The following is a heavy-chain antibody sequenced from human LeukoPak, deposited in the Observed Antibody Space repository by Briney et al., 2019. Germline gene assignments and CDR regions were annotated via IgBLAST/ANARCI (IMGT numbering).Heavy chain of an antibody. J-gene: IGHJ4*02. CDR3: ASQGSDSGWFYF. D-gene: IGHD6-19*01. CDR1: GVSMRTYY. CDR2: VSYSGST. V-gene: IGHV4-59*08. Sequence: PSETLSLTCTVSGVSMRTYYRSWIRQPPGKGLEWIGYVSYSGSTDYNPSLKSRLTISIDTSETQFSLKLTSVTAADTAIYYCASQGSDSGWFYFWGQGTLVTVSS.